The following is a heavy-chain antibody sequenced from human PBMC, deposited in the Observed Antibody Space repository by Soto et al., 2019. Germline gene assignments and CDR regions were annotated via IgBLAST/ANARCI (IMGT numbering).Heavy chain of an antibody. CDR3: ARRYGDGFDI. CDR2: IYYSGST. CDR1: GGSISSYY. D-gene: IGHD1-20*01. Sequence: QVQLQESGPGLAKPSETLSLTCTVSGGSISSYYWSWIRQPPGKGLEWIGYIYYSGSTNYNPSLKSRVTISVDTSKNQFSLKLSSVTAADTAVYYCARRYGDGFDIWGQGTMVTVSS. J-gene: IGHJ3*02. V-gene: IGHV4-59*08.